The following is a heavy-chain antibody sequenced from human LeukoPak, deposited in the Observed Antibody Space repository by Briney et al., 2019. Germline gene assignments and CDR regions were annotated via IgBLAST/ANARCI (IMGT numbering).Heavy chain of an antibody. CDR3: AKGTCSTWYPNDY. Sequence: GGSLRLSCAASGFTFITYAMSWVRQAPGKGVEWVSSISGSGGNTYYADSVKGRFTVSRDNSKNTLYLQMNSLRAEDTAVYYCAKGTCSTWYPNDYWGQGTLVTVSS. V-gene: IGHV3-23*01. CDR1: GFTFITYA. D-gene: IGHD6-13*01. J-gene: IGHJ4*02. CDR2: ISGSGGNT.